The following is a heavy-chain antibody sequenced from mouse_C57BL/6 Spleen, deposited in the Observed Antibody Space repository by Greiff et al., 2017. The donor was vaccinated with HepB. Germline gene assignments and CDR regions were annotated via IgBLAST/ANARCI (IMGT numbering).Heavy chain of an antibody. CDR3: AKYDPAWFAY. J-gene: IGHJ3*01. CDR2: INPSTGGT. CDR1: GYSFTGYY. Sequence: EVQLQQSGPELVKPGASVKISCKASGYSFTGYYMNWVKQSPEKSLEWIGEINPSTGGTTYNQKFKAKATLTVDKSSSTAYMQLKSLTSEDSAVYYCAKYDPAWFAYWGQGTLVTVSA. D-gene: IGHD2-10*02. V-gene: IGHV1-42*01.